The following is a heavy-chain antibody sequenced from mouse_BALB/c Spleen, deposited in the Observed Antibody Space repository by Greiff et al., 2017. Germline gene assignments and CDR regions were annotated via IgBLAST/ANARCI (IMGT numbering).Heavy chain of an antibody. CDR3: ARSSYYGYDEGVYFDY. Sequence: ESGPGLVKPSQSLSLTCTVTGYSITSDYAWNWIRQFPGNKLEWMGYISYSGSTSYNPSLKSRISITRDTSKNQFFLQLNSVTTEDTATYYCARSSYYGYDEGVYFDYWGQGTTLTVSS. CDR2: ISYSGST. D-gene: IGHD2-2*01. V-gene: IGHV3-2*02. J-gene: IGHJ2*01. CDR1: GYSITSDYA.